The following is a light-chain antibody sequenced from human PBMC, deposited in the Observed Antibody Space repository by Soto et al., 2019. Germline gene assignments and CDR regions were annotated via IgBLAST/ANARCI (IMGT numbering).Light chain of an antibody. J-gene: IGKJ5*01. CDR1: QSVSSY. V-gene: IGKV3-11*01. Sequence: EIVLTQSPATLSLSPGEGATLSCRASQSVSSYLAWYQQKPGQAPRLLIYDASNRATGIPARFSGSGSGTDFTLTISSLEPEDFAVYSCQQGSNWPITCGQGTRREIK. CDR2: DAS. CDR3: QQGSNWPIT.